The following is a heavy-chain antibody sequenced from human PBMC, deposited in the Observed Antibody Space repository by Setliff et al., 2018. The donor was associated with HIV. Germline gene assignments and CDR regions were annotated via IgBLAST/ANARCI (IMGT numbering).Heavy chain of an antibody. D-gene: IGHD4-17*01. CDR3: ARGEALQNTVTTYFQH. J-gene: IGHJ1*01. V-gene: IGHV1-69*10. CDR2: IIPILGIT. CDR1: GGTFNSYT. Sequence: ASVKVSCKVSGGTFNSYTFTWVRQAPGQGLEWMGGIIPILGITHRAQNFQGRVTISADGSTNTAYMELSGLRSEDTAIYYCARGEALQNTVTTYFQHWGQGTPVT.